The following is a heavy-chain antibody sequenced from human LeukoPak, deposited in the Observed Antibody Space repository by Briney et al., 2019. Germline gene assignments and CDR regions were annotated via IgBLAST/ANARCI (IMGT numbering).Heavy chain of an antibody. Sequence: ASVKVSCKASGYTFTSYYMHWVRQAPGQGLEWMGIINPSGGSTSYAQKFQGRVTTTRDTSTSTVYMELSSLRSEDTAVYYCARGGETNWNPKSYYYYYYMDVWGKGTTVTVSS. D-gene: IGHD1-1*01. CDR2: INPSGGST. V-gene: IGHV1-46*01. J-gene: IGHJ6*03. CDR3: ARGGETNWNPKSYYYYYYMDV. CDR1: GYTFTSYY.